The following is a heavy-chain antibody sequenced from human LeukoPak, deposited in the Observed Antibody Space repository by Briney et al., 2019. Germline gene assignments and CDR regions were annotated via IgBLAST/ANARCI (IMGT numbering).Heavy chain of an antibody. CDR1: GFTVSSNY. CDR3: ARICSSASCASYYYYYMDV. D-gene: IGHD2-2*01. CDR2: IYSGGST. V-gene: IGHV3-53*01. J-gene: IGHJ6*03. Sequence: GGSLRLSCAASGFTVSSNYMSWVRQAPGKGLEWVSVIYSGGSTYYADSVKGRFTISRDNSKNTLYLQMNSLRAEDTAVYYCARICSSASCASYYYYYMDVWGKGTTVTVSS.